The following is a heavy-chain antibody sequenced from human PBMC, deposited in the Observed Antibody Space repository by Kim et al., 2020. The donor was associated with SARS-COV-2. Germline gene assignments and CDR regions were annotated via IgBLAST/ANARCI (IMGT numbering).Heavy chain of an antibody. CDR2: NN. V-gene: IGHV3-33*01. Sequence: NNYGADSGKGRFTISRKNSKNTLYLQMNSLRAEDTALYYCARKVGNWFDPWGQGTLVTVSS. D-gene: IGHD1-26*01. CDR3: ARKVGNWFDP. J-gene: IGHJ5*02.